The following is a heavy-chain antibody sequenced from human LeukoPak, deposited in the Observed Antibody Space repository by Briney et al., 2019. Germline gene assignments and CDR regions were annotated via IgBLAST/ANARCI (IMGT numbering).Heavy chain of an antibody. CDR3: ASLKGVGATATDY. D-gene: IGHD1-26*01. V-gene: IGHV3-74*01. Sequence: GGSLRLSCAVSGFTFSSYWMHWVRQAPGKGLVWVSRINSDGSSTNYADSVKGRFTISRDNAKNTLYLQMNSLRAEDTAVYYCASLKGVGATATDYWGQGTLVTVSS. CDR2: INSDGSST. J-gene: IGHJ4*02. CDR1: GFTFSSYW.